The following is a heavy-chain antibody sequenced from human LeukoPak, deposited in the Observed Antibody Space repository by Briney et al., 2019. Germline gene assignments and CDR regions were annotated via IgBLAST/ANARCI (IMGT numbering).Heavy chain of an antibody. D-gene: IGHD3-22*01. V-gene: IGHV4-59*11. J-gene: IGHJ5*02. CDR2: IDHTGSS. CDR1: GDSLRSHY. CDR3: ARQSLVDYSDSRGPYRWFDI. Sequence: SETLSLTCNVSGDSLRSHYWSWIRQPPGKGLEWIGYIDHTGSSECSPSLKSRVTMSVDTSNNQVSLKLSYVTAADTAVYFCARQSLVDYSDSRGPYRWFDIWGRGTLATVS.